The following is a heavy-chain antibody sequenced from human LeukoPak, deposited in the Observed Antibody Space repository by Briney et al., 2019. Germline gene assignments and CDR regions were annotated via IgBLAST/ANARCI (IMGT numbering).Heavy chain of an antibody. J-gene: IGHJ3*01. CDR1: GFTFSSYS. CDR2: ISSSSSYI. CDR3: ARISSSNWYNERGAFDV. Sequence: GGSLRLSCAASGFTFSSYSMNWVRQAPGKGLEWVSSISSSSSYIYYADSVKGRFTISRDNAKNSLYLQMNSLRAEDTAVYYCARISSSNWYNERGAFDVWGQGTMVTVSS. D-gene: IGHD6-13*01. V-gene: IGHV3-21*04.